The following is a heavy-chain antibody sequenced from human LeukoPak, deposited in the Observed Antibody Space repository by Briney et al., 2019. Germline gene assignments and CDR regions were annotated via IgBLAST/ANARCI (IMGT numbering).Heavy chain of an antibody. D-gene: IGHD3-22*01. CDR1: GYTFTSYY. Sequence: PGASVKVSCKASGYTFTSYYMHWVRQAPGQGLEWMGIINPSGGSTSYAQKFQGRVTMTRDMSTSTVYMELSSLRSEDTAVYYCARDDDSSRSPKKRGEFDYWGQGTLVTVSS. J-gene: IGHJ4*02. CDR3: ARDDDSSRSPKKRGEFDY. CDR2: INPSGGST. V-gene: IGHV1-46*01.